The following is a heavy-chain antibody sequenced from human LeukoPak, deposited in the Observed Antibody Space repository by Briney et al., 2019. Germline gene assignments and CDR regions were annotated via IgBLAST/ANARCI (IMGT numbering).Heavy chain of an antibody. D-gene: IGHD1-26*01. CDR3: AKGLQYDSGSLLGLDY. V-gene: IGHV3-9*01. CDR1: GFTFDDYA. CDR2: ISWNSGSI. J-gene: IGHJ4*02. Sequence: GGSLRLSCAASGFTFDDYAMHWVRQAPGKGLEWVSGISWNSGSIGYADSVKGRFTISGDNAKNSLYLQMNSLRAEDTALYYCAKGLQYDSGSLLGLDYWGQGTLVTVSS.